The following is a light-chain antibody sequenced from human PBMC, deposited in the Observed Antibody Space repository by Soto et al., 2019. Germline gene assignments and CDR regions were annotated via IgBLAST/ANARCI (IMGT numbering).Light chain of an antibody. CDR3: QQSYRTHT. V-gene: IGKV1-39*01. Sequence: MPQAPDSLAVSLGERATFNCTSSLNLLSNSNNRNYLAWYQQKPGKAPKLLIYGASTVQSRVPSRFSGSGSGTDYTLTISSLQPEDFATYCCQQSYRTHTFGQGTRLEIK. CDR2: GAS. CDR1: LNLLSNSNNRNY. J-gene: IGKJ5*01.